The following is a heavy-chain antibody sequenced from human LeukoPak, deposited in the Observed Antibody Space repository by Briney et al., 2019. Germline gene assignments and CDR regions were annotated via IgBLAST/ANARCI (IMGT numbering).Heavy chain of an antibody. CDR2: INAGGAT. CDR3: ARDAVGTTTSQYGMDV. J-gene: IGHJ6*02. D-gene: IGHD2-21*02. CDR1: GFTVSTNY. V-gene: IGHV3-66*01. Sequence: PGGSLRLSCAASGFTVSTNYMTWVRQAAGRGLEWVSLINAGGATYYADSVKGRFTISRDNSKNTVHLQMDSLRADDTAVYYCARDAVGTTTSQYGMDVWGQGTTVIVSS.